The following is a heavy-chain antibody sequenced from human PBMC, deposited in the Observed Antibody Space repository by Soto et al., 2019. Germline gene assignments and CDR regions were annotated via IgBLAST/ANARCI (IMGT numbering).Heavy chain of an antibody. Sequence: QLQLQESGSGLVKPSQTLSLTCSVSGGSISSGGYSWSWVRQPPGKGLEWIGYIYHSGSAYYNPSLKSRVSLSVDRSKNQISLKLSSVTAADTAVYYCARGSSGYGPDVFGIWGQGTMVTVSS. CDR2: IYHSGSA. V-gene: IGHV4-30-2*01. J-gene: IGHJ3*02. CDR1: GGSISSGGYS. D-gene: IGHD3-22*01. CDR3: ARGSSGYGPDVFGI.